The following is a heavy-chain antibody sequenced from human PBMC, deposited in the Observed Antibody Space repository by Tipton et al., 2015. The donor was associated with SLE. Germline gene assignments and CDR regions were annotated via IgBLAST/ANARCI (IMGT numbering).Heavy chain of an antibody. CDR2: IYISGST. CDR1: GGSFSSGSYY. CDR3: ARDRSSGWHWFLDL. J-gene: IGHJ2*01. D-gene: IGHD3-22*01. V-gene: IGHV4-61*02. Sequence: TLSLTCAVYGGSFSSGSYYWSWIRQPAGKGLEWIGRIYISGSTNYNPSLKSRVTISVDTSKNQFSLKLSSVTAADTAVYYCARDRSSGWHWFLDLWGRGTLVTVSS.